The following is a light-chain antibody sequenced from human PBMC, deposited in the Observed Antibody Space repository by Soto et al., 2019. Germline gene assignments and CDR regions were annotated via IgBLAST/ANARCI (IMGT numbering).Light chain of an antibody. J-gene: IGLJ2*01. CDR2: GNT. Sequence: QSVLTQPPTVSGAPGQRVTISCTGSSPNIGSGFDVHWYQQLPGTAPKLLIYGNTNRPSGVPDRFSASRSGTSASLAITGLQADDEADYYCQSYDSGLSASVFGGGTQLTVL. CDR3: QSYDSGLSASV. CDR1: SPNIGSGFD. V-gene: IGLV1-40*01.